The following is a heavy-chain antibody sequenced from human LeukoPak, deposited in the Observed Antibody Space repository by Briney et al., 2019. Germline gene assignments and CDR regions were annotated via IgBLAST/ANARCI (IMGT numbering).Heavy chain of an antibody. J-gene: IGHJ4*02. Sequence: GVSLRLSCAASGFTFDDYAMHWVRQAPGKGLEWVSGISWNSGSIGYADSVKGRFTISRDNAKNSLYLQMNSLRAEDTALYYCAKDRGVAVAGWDFDYWGQGTLVTVSS. CDR3: AKDRGVAVAGWDFDY. V-gene: IGHV3-9*01. CDR2: ISWNSGSI. D-gene: IGHD6-19*01. CDR1: GFTFDDYA.